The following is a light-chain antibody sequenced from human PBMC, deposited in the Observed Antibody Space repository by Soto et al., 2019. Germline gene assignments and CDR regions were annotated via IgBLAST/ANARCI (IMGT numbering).Light chain of an antibody. Sequence: EIVLTQSPATLSLSPGERATLSCRASQSVSTYLAWYQQKPGQAPRLLISDASNRATGIPARFSGSGSGTDFTLTISSLEPEDFAVYYCQQRTNWPYITFGQGTRLEI. CDR1: QSVSTY. J-gene: IGKJ5*01. V-gene: IGKV3-11*01. CDR2: DAS. CDR3: QQRTNWPYIT.